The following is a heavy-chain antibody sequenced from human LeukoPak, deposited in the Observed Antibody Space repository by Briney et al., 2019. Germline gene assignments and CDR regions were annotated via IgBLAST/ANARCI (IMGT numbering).Heavy chain of an antibody. V-gene: IGHV4-30-2*01. CDR1: GGSISSGGYY. Sequence: SETLSLTCTVSGGSISSGGYYWSWIRQPPGKGLEWIGYIYHSGSTYYNPSLKSRVTISVDRFKNQFSLKLSSVTAADTAVYHCARRGRFLEWSFEAFDIWGQGTMVTVSS. CDR3: ARRGRFLEWSFEAFDI. CDR2: IYHSGST. J-gene: IGHJ3*02. D-gene: IGHD3-3*01.